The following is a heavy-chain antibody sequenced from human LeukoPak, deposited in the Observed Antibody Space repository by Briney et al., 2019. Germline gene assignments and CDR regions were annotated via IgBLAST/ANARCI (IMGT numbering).Heavy chain of an antibody. V-gene: IGHV3-23*01. CDR2: ISGSGGST. Sequence: PGGSLRLSCAASGFTFSSYAMSWVRQAPGKGLEWVSAISGSGGSTYYADSVKGRFTISRDNSKNTLYLQMNSLRAEDTAVYYCAKVRGAAPKMSYFDYWDQGTLVTVSS. J-gene: IGHJ4*02. CDR3: AKVRGAAPKMSYFDY. D-gene: IGHD6-13*01. CDR1: GFTFSSYA.